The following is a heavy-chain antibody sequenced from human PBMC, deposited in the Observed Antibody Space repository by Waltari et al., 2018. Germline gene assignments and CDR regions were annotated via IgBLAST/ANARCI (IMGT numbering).Heavy chain of an antibody. CDR3: AREMGASGDYFSFDS. D-gene: IGHD2-21*02. V-gene: IGHV6-1*01. CDR1: GDSVSGGDIA. CDR2: TCYGSRWHN. Sequence: QVQLQQSGPRLAEPSQTLSLTCAISGDSVSGGDIAWSWIRQSPSGGFELLGRTCYGSRWHNEYATSVKSRITFTSDASKNQCSLQLNSVAPEDTAVYYCAREMGASGDYFSFDSWGQGILVTVSS. J-gene: IGHJ4*02.